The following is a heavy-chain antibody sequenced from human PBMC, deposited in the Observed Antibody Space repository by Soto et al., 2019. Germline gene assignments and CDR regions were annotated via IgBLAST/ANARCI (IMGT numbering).Heavy chain of an antibody. CDR1: GGSISSGGYY. CDR3: AREVACSSTSCYHLNWFDP. D-gene: IGHD2-2*01. CDR2: IYYSGST. Sequence: SQTLSLTCTVSGGSISSGGYYWSWIRQRPGKGLEWIGYIYYSGSTYYNPSLKSRVTISVDTSKNQFSLKLSSVTAADTAVYYCAREVACSSTSCYHLNWFDPWGQGTLVTVSS. V-gene: IGHV4-31*03. J-gene: IGHJ5*02.